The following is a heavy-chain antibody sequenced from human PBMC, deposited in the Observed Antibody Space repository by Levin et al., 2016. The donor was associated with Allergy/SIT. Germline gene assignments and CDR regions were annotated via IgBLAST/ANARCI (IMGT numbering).Heavy chain of an antibody. J-gene: IGHJ4*02. CDR1: GGSISSSSYY. V-gene: IGHV4-39*02. CDR2: IYYSGST. CDR3: ARDHYYDGSGYSYTFEY. Sequence: SETLSLTCTVSGGSISSSSYYWGWIRQPPGKGLEWIGSIYYSGSTYYNPSLKSRVTISVDTSKNQFSLKLSSVTPEDTAVYYCARDHYYDGSGYSYTFEYWGQGTLVTVSS. D-gene: IGHD3-22*01.